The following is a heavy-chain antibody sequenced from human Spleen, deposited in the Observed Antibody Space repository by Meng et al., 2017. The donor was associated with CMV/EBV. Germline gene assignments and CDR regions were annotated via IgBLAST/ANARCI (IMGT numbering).Heavy chain of an antibody. Sequence: GESLKISCAASGFTVSSNYMSWVRQAPGKGLEWVGHIKSKTDGGTTDYGAPVKGRFTISRDDSKSTVSLQMNSLKSEDTAIYYCTTDWRWGQGTLVTVSS. CDR1: GFTVSSNY. CDR3: TTDWR. CDR2: IKSKTDGGTT. J-gene: IGHJ4*02. V-gene: IGHV3-15*01.